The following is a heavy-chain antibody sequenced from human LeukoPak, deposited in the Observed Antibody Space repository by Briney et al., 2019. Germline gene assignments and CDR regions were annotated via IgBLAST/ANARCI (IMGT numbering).Heavy chain of an antibody. CDR3: AGVNYGSGSSHWFDP. V-gene: IGHV3-48*03. D-gene: IGHD3-10*01. J-gene: IGHJ5*02. CDR2: ISSSGSTI. CDR1: GFTFSSYE. Sequence: PGGSLRLSCAASGFTFSSYEMNWVRQAPGKGLEWVSYISSSGSTIYYADSVKGRFTISRDNAKNSLYLQMNSLRAEDTAVYYCAGVNYGSGSSHWFDPWGQGTLVTVSS.